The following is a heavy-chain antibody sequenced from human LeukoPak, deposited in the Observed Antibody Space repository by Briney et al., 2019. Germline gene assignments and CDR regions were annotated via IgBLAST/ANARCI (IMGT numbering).Heavy chain of an antibody. CDR2: IYNSGST. V-gene: IGHV4-59*01. CDR3: ARGGSYYYFDY. CDR1: GGSISSYY. J-gene: IGHJ4*02. D-gene: IGHD1-26*01. Sequence: SETLSLTCTVSGGSISSYYWSWFRQPPGKGLEWIGYIYNSGSTNYNPSLKSRVTISVDTSKNQFSLKLSSVTAADTAVYYCARGGSYYYFDYWGQGTLVTVSS.